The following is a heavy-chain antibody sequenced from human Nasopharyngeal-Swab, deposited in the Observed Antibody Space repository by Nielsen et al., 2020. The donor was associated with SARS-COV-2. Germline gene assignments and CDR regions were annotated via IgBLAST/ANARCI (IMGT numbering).Heavy chain of an antibody. CDR1: GGSISSYY. J-gene: IGHJ4*02. Sequence: SETLSLTCTVSGGSISSYYWSWIRQPPGKGLEWIGYIYYSGSTNYNPSLKSRVTISVDTSKNQFSLKLNSVTAADTAVYYCARENGYDSSGYSTDYWGQGTLVTVSS. CDR2: IYYSGST. CDR3: ARENGYDSSGYSTDY. D-gene: IGHD3-22*01. V-gene: IGHV4-59*12.